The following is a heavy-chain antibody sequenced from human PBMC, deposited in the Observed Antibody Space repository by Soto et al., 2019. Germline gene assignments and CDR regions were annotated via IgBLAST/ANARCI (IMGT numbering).Heavy chain of an antibody. J-gene: IGHJ6*02. Sequence: ASVKVSCKVSGYTLTELSMHWVRQAPGKGLEWMGWFNPNGGDTNYAQKFQGRVTMTRDTSISTAYMELSRLRSDDTAVYYCARDYYSDFSGYYYYGMDVWGQGTTVTVSS. CDR1: GYTLTELS. V-gene: IGHV1-2*02. CDR2: FNPNGGDT. D-gene: IGHD3-10*01. CDR3: ARDYYSDFSGYYYYGMDV.